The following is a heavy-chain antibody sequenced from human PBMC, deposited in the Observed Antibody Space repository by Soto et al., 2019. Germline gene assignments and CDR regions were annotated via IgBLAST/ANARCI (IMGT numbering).Heavy chain of an antibody. V-gene: IGHV3-23*01. CDR3: AQAPRVYGSTWFFFDS. Sequence: EVQLLESGGVLVQPVGSLRLSCSASGFTFGNYAMRWVRQAPGKGLEWVSVITSGGATTDYADSVQGPFTISRDNSKNTLSLQMSSLRVEDTAVYYRAQAPRVYGSTWFFFDSWGQGSLVTVSS. J-gene: IGHJ4*02. CDR1: GFTFGNYA. D-gene: IGHD2-2*01. CDR2: ITSGGATT.